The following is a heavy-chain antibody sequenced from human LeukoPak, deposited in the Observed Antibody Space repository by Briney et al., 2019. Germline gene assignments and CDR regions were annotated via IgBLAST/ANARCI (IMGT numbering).Heavy chain of an antibody. Sequence: ASVKVSCKASGYTFTTYDINWVRQATGQGLEWMGWMNPNSGNTGYTQKFQGRVTMTRNTSMSTAYMELNSLRSEDTAVYYCARANYYGSGKKDLDYWGQGTLVTVSS. CDR1: GYTFTTYD. CDR2: MNPNSGNT. CDR3: ARANYYGSGKKDLDY. J-gene: IGHJ4*02. V-gene: IGHV1-8*01. D-gene: IGHD3-10*01.